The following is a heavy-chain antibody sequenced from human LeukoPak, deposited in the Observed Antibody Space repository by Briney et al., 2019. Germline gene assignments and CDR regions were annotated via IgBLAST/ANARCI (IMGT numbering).Heavy chain of an antibody. CDR1: GFTFDDYA. Sequence: GRSLRLSCAASGFTFDDYAMHWVRQAPGKGLEWVSGISWNSGSIGYADSVKGRFTISRDNAKNSLYLQMNSLRAEDTALYYCAKARGQLVPEYFQHWGQGTLVTVSS. CDR2: ISWNSGSI. D-gene: IGHD6-13*01. CDR3: AKARGQLVPEYFQH. V-gene: IGHV3-9*01. J-gene: IGHJ1*01.